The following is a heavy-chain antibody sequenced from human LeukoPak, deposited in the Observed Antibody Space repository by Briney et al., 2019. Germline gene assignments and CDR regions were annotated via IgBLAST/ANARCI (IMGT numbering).Heavy chain of an antibody. Sequence: GESLKISCQASGYHFVNYWIGWVRQMPGKGLEWMGIIYPRSSAAKYSPSFEGQVTISVDKSINTAYLQWTSLRASDTAMYFCARRSFDSWGQGTRVTVSP. CDR1: GYHFVNYW. V-gene: IGHV5-51*01. J-gene: IGHJ4*02. CDR2: IYPRSSAA. CDR3: ARRSFDS. D-gene: IGHD6-19*01.